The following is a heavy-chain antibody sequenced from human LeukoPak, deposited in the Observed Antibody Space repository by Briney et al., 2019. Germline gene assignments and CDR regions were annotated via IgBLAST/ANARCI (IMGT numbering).Heavy chain of an antibody. CDR2: ISSSDAYI. CDR1: GFTFNTYS. J-gene: IGHJ4*02. D-gene: IGHD5-18*01. V-gene: IGHV3-21*01. CDR3: ARGSAMVLRRGRRPYYFDY. Sequence: GGSLRLSCAASGFTFNTYSMNWVRQAPGKGLEWVSSISSSDAYIHYADSVKGRFTISRDNARNSLYLQMNSLRAEDTAVYYCARGSAMVLRRGRRPYYFDYWGQGTLVTVSS.